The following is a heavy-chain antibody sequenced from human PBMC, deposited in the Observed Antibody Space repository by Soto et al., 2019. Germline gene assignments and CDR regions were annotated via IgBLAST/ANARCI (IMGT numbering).Heavy chain of an antibody. CDR2: IIPIIGVT. J-gene: IGHJ4*02. CDR3: ARESLGAKGDDH. CDR1: GDTFNSYV. D-gene: IGHD3-16*01. V-gene: IGHV1-69*17. Sequence: QVQLVQSGAEVKRPGSSVKVSCESSGDTFNSYVISWVRQAPGQGLEWMGGIIPIIGVTHYAQKFQGRVTISALSSTATAYMEVTSLGFEDTPLYCWARESLGAKGDDHWGQGNLVTVSS.